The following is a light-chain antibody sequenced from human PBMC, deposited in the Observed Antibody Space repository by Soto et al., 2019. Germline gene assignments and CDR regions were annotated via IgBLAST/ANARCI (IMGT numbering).Light chain of an antibody. CDR3: QQRSNWRIT. Sequence: EIVLTQSPATLSLSPGEIATLSFSASQSVSSYLAWYQQKPGQAPRLLIYDASNRATGIPARFSGSGSGTDFTLTISSLEPEDFAVYYCQQRSNWRITFGQGTRLEIK. J-gene: IGKJ5*01. CDR1: QSVSSY. CDR2: DAS. V-gene: IGKV3-11*01.